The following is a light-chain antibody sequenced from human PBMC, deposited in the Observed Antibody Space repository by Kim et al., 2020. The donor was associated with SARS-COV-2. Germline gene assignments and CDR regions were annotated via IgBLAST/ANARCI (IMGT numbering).Light chain of an antibody. CDR2: EVT. CDR1: SSDVGRYNL. Sequence: GQSNTISCTGTSSDVGRYNLVSWYQLQPGKAPKLMIYEVTKWPSVVSNRFSGSKSGNTASLTISGLQAEDEADYYCCSYAGSSTLIFGGGTQLTVL. CDR3: CSYAGSSTLI. V-gene: IGLV2-23*02. J-gene: IGLJ2*01.